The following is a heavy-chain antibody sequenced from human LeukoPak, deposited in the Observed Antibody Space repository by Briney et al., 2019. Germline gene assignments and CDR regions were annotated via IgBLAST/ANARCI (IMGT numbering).Heavy chain of an antibody. CDR2: TSYDGSNK. J-gene: IGHJ4*02. V-gene: IGHV3-30*18. D-gene: IGHD6-13*01. Sequence: PGGSLGLSCAASGFTFSSYGMHWVRQAPGKGLEWVAVTSYDGSNKYYADSVKGRFTISRDNSKNTLYLQMNSLRAEDTAVYYCAKGRVTPYSSSPYYFDYWGQGTLVTVSS. CDR1: GFTFSSYG. CDR3: AKGRVTPYSSSPYYFDY.